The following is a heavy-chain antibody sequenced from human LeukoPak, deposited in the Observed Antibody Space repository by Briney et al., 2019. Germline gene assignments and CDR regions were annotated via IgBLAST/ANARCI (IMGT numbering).Heavy chain of an antibody. V-gene: IGHV1-2*02. CDR2: INPNSGDT. CDR1: GYTFTGYY. D-gene: IGHD6-6*01. CDR3: ARGNIATRRGENWFDP. Sequence: ASVKVSCKASGYTFTGYYMHWVRQAPGQGLEWMGWINPNSGDTNYAQKLQGRVTMTRDTSISTAYMELSSLRSDDTAVFYCARGNIATRRGENWFDPWGQGTLVTVSS. J-gene: IGHJ5*02.